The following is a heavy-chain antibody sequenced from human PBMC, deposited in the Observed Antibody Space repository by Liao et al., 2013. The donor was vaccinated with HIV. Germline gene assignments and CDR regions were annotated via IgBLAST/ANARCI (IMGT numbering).Heavy chain of an antibody. Sequence: QVELQQGGAEMLKPSETLSLTCSVSGGSLSGHYWTWIRQPPGKGLQWIGEFNHGGSPNYTPSLSSRITISLDSSKNEFSLKLTSMTAADTAVYYCARDLPGYDAFDIWGQGTMVTVSS. CDR2: FNHGGSP. V-gene: IGHV4-34*02. D-gene: IGHD6-13*01. CDR1: GGSLSGHY. J-gene: IGHJ3*02. CDR3: ARDLPGYDAFDI.